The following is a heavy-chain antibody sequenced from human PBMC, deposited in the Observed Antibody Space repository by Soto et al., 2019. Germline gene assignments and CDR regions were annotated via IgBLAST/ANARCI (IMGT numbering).Heavy chain of an antibody. Sequence: PSETLSLTCSVSGGSISSGYYYWSWIRQPPGKGLEWIGRIYTSGSTNYNPSLKSRVTMSVDTSKNQFSLKLSSVTAADTAVYYCARENLYYYDSSGYYLLDYWGQGTLVTVSS. CDR3: ARENLYYYDSSGYYLLDY. J-gene: IGHJ4*02. CDR2: IYTSGST. CDR1: GGSISSGYYY. V-gene: IGHV4-61*02. D-gene: IGHD3-22*01.